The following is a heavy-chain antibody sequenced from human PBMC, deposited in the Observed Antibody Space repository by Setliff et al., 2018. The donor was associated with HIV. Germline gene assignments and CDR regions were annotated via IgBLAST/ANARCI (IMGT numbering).Heavy chain of an antibody. CDR2: IYYSGNT. CDR1: GASIWNYY. Sequence: PSETLSLTCTVSGASIWNYYWSWIRQAPGKGLEWIGTIYYSGNTNYNPSLKSRVTISVDTSKNQFSLQLSSVTAADTAVYYCTGDITEGFFLERASEYWGQGSLVTVSS. CDR3: TGDITEGFFLERASEY. J-gene: IGHJ4*02. D-gene: IGHD3-3*01. V-gene: IGHV4-59*01.